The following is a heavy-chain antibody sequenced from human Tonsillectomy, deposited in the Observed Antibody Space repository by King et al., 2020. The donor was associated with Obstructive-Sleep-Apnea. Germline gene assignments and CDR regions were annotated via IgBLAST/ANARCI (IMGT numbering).Heavy chain of an antibody. J-gene: IGHJ4*02. CDR2: IYPGDSDT. CDR1: GYTFSKYW. CDR3: ARLVEDGHSFGRLDY. V-gene: IGHV5-51*01. Sequence: QLVQSGAEGKKPGESLKISCKGSGYTFSKYWIGWVRQVPGKGLEWMGMIYPGDSDTRNSPSFEGQVTISVDKSGNTAYLQWSSLKASDTAMYYCARLVEDGHSFGRLDYWGQGTLVIVSS. D-gene: IGHD3-3*01.